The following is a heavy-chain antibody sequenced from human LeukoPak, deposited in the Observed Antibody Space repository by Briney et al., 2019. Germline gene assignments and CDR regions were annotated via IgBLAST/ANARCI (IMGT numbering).Heavy chain of an antibody. CDR2: IYYSGST. V-gene: IGHV4-61*05. J-gene: IGHJ4*02. CDR3: ARAEVAVSPYFDY. Sequence: PSETLSLTCTVSGGSISSSSYYWSWIRQPPGKGLEWIGYIYYSGSTNYNPSLKSRVTISVDTSKNRFSLKLRSVTAADTAVYYCARAEVAVSPYFDYWGQGTLVTVSS. CDR1: GGSISSSSYY. D-gene: IGHD6-19*01.